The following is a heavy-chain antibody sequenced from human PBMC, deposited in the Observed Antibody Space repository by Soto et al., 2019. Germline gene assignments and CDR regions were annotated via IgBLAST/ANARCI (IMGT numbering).Heavy chain of an antibody. Sequence: GGSLRLSCAASGFTFSSYGMHWVRQAPGKGLEWVAVISYDGSNKYYADSVKGRFTISRDNSKNTLYLQMNSLRAEDTAVYYCAKGGYPGGTFYYYYGMDVWGQGTTVTVSS. D-gene: IGHD2-15*01. CDR1: GFTFSSYG. CDR3: AKGGYPGGTFYYYYGMDV. V-gene: IGHV3-30*18. J-gene: IGHJ6*02. CDR2: ISYDGSNK.